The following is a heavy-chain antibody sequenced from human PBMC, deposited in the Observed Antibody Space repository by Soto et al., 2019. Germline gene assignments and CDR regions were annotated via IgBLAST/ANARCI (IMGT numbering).Heavy chain of an antibody. D-gene: IGHD3-9*01. V-gene: IGHV4-59*12. Sequence: SETLSLTCTVSGGSISSYRWSWIRQPPGEGLEWIGSIYYSGNTNYNPSLKSRVTISADTSKNEFSLRLRSVTTADTAVYYCARGHFNILTGYYIEYWGQGTLVTVSS. CDR2: IYYSGNT. CDR1: GGSISSYR. J-gene: IGHJ4*02. CDR3: ARGHFNILTGYYIEY.